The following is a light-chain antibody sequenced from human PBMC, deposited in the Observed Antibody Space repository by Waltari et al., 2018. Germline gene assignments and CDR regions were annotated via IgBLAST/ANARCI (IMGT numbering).Light chain of an antibody. V-gene: IGKV3-15*01. J-gene: IGKJ1*01. CDR3: QQYNKWPPGT. Sequence: ETVVTQSPATLSVSPGERATLSCTTSQSIGSSVAWYQQEPGQAPRLLIYRASTRATGIPARFSGSGSETEFTLTISSLQSEEFAVYYCQQYNKWPPGTFGQGTKVEI. CDR1: QSIGSS. CDR2: RAS.